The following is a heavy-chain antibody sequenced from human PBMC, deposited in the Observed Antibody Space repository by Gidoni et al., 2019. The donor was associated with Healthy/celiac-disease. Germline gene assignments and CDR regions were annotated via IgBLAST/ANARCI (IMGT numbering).Heavy chain of an antibody. J-gene: IGHJ4*02. CDR1: GGTFSSYT. Sequence: QVQLVQSGAEVKTPGSSVKVSCKASGGTFSSYTISWVRQAPGQGLEWMGRIIPILGIANYAQKFQGRVTITADKSTSTAYMELSSLRPEDTAVYYCARSYSGYDYVYFDYWGQGTLVTVSS. D-gene: IGHD5-12*01. V-gene: IGHV1-69*02. CDR2: IIPILGIA. CDR3: ARSYSGYDYVYFDY.